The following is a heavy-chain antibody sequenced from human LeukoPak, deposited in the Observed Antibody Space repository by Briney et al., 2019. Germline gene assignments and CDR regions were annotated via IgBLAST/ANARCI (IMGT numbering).Heavy chain of an antibody. CDR1: GFTFSNCA. Sequence: PGGSLRLSCVASGFTFSNCAMTWVRQAPGKGLEWVSDINNGGDRTTYADSVKGRFTISRDNSKNTLYLQMHSLRADDTAVYYCARAPSWGGLSSGSYYFEYWGQGTLVTVSS. CDR3: ARAPSWGGLSSGSYYFEY. V-gene: IGHV3-23*01. J-gene: IGHJ4*02. CDR2: INNGGDRT. D-gene: IGHD6-19*01.